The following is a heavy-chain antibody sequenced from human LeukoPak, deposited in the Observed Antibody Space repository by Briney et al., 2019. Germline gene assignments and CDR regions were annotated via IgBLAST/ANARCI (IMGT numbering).Heavy chain of an antibody. V-gene: IGHV3-30*02. Sequence: GGSLRLSCAASGFTFSRHGMHWVRQAPGKGLEWVAFIWDDGSNKYYADSVKGRFTISRDNSKNTLYLQMNSLRAEDTAVYYCAKAGRPGIAAAGMHWFDPWGQGTLVTVSS. CDR3: AKAGRPGIAAAGMHWFDP. D-gene: IGHD6-13*01. CDR2: IWDDGSNK. CDR1: GFTFSRHG. J-gene: IGHJ5*02.